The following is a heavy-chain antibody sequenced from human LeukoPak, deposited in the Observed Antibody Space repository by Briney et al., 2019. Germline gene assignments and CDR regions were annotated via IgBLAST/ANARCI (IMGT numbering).Heavy chain of an antibody. Sequence: GGSLRLSCAASGFTFSRYAMSWVRQAPGKGLEWVSAVSGSGGSTYYADSVKGLFTISRDNSKNTLYLQMNSLRAEDTAVYYCAKRMIREVIHDAFDLWGQGTMVTVSS. J-gene: IGHJ3*01. CDR2: VSGSGGST. D-gene: IGHD3-10*01. V-gene: IGHV3-23*01. CDR1: GFTFSRYA. CDR3: AKRMIREVIHDAFDL.